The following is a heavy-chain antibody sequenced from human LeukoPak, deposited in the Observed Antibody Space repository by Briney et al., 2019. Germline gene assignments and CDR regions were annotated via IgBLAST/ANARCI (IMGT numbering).Heavy chain of an antibody. V-gene: IGHV1-18*01. D-gene: IGHD5-24*01. CDR2: ISAYNGNT. Sequence: ASVKVSCKASGYTFTSYGISWVRQAPGQGLEWMGWISAYNGNTNYAQKLQGRVTMTTDTSTSTAYMELRSLRSDDKAVYYCARVLYRLQFVDYWGQGTLVTVSS. J-gene: IGHJ4*02. CDR1: GYTFTSYG. CDR3: ARVLYRLQFVDY.